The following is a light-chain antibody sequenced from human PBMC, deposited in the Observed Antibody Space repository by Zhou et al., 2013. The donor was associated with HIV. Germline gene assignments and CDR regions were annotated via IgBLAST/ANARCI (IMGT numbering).Light chain of an antibody. Sequence: DIEMTQSPSSLSASVGDRVTITCRASQSFSTYLNWYQQKPGKAPNLLIYATSSLQSGVPSRFSGSASGTDFTLTITSLQPEDFATYYCQQGLTFGGGTKVE. V-gene: IGKV1-39*01. J-gene: IGKJ4*01. CDR2: ATS. CDR1: QSFSTY. CDR3: QQGLT.